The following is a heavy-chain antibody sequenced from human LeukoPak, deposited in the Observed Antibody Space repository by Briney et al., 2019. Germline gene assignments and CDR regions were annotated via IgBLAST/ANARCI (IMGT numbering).Heavy chain of an antibody. CDR2: IFYSGST. V-gene: IGHV4-59*08. CDR3: ARQPYMLGAYYFDY. CDR1: GVSMSSYY. J-gene: IGHJ4*02. D-gene: IGHD1-26*01. Sequence: SETLSLTCTVSGVSMSSYYWSWIRQPPGKGLEWIGYIFYSGSTNYNPSLKSRVTLSVDTSKNQFSLKLGSVTAADTAVYYCARQPYMLGAYYFDYWGQGTLVTVSS.